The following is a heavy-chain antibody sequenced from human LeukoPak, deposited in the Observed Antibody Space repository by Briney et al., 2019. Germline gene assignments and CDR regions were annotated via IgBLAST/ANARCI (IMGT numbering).Heavy chain of an antibody. CDR3: ARAGGSGSYPVGDY. CDR2: IHYSGTT. V-gene: IGHV4-39*07. CDR1: GGSISRSSYY. D-gene: IGHD1-26*01. J-gene: IGHJ4*02. Sequence: SETLSLTCTVSGGSISRSSYYWGWVRQPPGKGLEWIGTIHYSGTTSYNPSLKSRVIISVDTSKNQFSLKLNSVTAADTAVYYCARAGGSGSYPVGDYWGQGTLVTVSS.